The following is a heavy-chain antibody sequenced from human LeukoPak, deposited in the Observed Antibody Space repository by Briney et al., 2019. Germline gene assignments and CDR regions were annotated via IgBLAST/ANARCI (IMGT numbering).Heavy chain of an antibody. D-gene: IGHD5-18*01. V-gene: IGHV4-39*01. CDR3: ARNRGYSYGSRYYYYYMDV. CDR2: IDYSGST. CDR1: GPSISSSSYY. J-gene: IGHJ6*03. Sequence: PSETLSLTCTVSGPSISSSSYYWGWIRQPPGKGLEWIGRIDYSGSTYYNPSLKSRFTITVDTSKNQFSLKLSSVTAADTAVYYCARNRGYSYGSRYYYYYMDVWGKGTTVTVSS.